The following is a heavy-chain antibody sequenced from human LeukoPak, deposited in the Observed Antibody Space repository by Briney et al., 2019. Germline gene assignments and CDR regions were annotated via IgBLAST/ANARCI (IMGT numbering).Heavy chain of an antibody. Sequence: PSVTLSFTCTVSGGSITGYYWSWIRQPPGNELEWIGYIYYSGGPKYNPSLKSRVTVSVDTSKNQFYLNLSSMTAADTAVYYCARHVGKWGFDFWGQGTLVTVSS. J-gene: IGHJ4*02. V-gene: IGHV4-59*08. D-gene: IGHD3-16*01. CDR2: IYYSGGP. CDR1: GGSITGYY. CDR3: ARHVGKWGFDF.